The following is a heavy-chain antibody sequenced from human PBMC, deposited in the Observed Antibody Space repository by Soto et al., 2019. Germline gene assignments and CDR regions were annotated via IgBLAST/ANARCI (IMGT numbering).Heavy chain of an antibody. V-gene: IGHV1-18*01. CDR3: ARGRYGDY. J-gene: IGHJ4*02. D-gene: IGHD1-1*01. CDR1: GYGFTTYG. CDR2: ISAHNGNT. Sequence: QVHLVQSGAESKKPGASVKVSCKGSGYGFTTYGITWVRQAPGQGLEWMAGISAHNGNTNYAQKLQGRVTVTRDTSTSTAYMELRSLRSDDTAVYYCARGRYGDYGGQGALVTVSS.